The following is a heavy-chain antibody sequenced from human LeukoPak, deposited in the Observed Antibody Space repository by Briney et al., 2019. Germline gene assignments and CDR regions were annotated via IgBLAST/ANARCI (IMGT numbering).Heavy chain of an antibody. CDR2: IFPGNSDT. V-gene: IGHV5-51*01. J-gene: IGHJ4*02. CDR1: GYTFTSNW. Sequence: PGESLKISCKGSGYTFTSNWIGWVRQMPGKRLEWMWSIFPGNSDTRYSPSFQGQVIMSVDKAISTAFLQWSSLKASDSDMYYCAREGSSSYAHWGQGTLVIVS. D-gene: IGHD1-26*01. CDR3: AREGSSSYAH.